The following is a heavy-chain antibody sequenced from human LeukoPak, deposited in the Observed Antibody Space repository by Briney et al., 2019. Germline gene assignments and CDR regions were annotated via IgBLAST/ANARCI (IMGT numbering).Heavy chain of an antibody. D-gene: IGHD3-22*01. V-gene: IGHV1-46*01. Sequence: ASVKVSCKASGYTFTSYYMYWVRQAPGQGLEWMGIINSSGGNTSYAQNFQGRVTMTRDTSARLVYMELRSLRSEDTAVYYWARENTYGYSYGMDVWGQGATVTVSS. CDR3: ARENTYGYSYGMDV. CDR2: INSSGGNT. J-gene: IGHJ6*01. CDR1: GYTFTSYY.